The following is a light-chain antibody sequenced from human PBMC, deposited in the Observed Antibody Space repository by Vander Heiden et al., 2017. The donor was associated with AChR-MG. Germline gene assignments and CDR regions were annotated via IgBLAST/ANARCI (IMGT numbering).Light chain of an antibody. V-gene: IGLV2-11*01. CDR1: SSDVGRYNY. J-gene: IGLJ1*01. CDR3: CSYAGTSYV. CDR2: DVT. Sequence: QSALTQPRSVSGSPGQSVTIPCAGTSSDVGRYNYVSWYQQHPDKAPKLILYDVTKRPPGVPDRFSGSRSGNTASLTISGLQAEDEADYYCCSYAGTSYVFGTGTEVTIL.